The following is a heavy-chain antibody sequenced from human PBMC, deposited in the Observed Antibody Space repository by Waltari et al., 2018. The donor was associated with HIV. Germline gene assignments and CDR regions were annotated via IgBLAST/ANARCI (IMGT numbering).Heavy chain of an antibody. CDR2: MSPNSGNT. J-gene: IGHJ6*02. CDR1: GYAFATYD. V-gene: IGHV1-8*01. Sequence: QVQLVQSGAEVKKPGASVKVSCKASGYAFATYDGNWVRQATGQGPEWMGWMSPNSGNTVYAQEFQGRVTMTRDTSISTVYMELSSLTSEDTAVYYCARGGSASMDVWGQGTTVTVSS. CDR3: ARGGSASMDV.